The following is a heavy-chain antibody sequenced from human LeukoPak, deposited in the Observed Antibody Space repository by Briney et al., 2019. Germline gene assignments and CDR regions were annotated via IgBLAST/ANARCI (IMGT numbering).Heavy chain of an antibody. CDR3: ARATMIVVALNDY. CDR1: GFTFSSYW. V-gene: IGHV3-7*03. Sequence: GGSLRLSRATSGFTFSSYWMSWVRQAPGKGLEWVANIKEDGNEKYYVDSVKGRFTISRDNAKNSLYLQMNSLRAEDTAVYYCARATMIVVALNDYWGQGTLVTVSS. CDR2: IKEDGNEK. D-gene: IGHD3-22*01. J-gene: IGHJ4*02.